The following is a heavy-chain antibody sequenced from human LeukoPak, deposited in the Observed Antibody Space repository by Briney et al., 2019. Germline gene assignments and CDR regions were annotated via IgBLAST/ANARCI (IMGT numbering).Heavy chain of an antibody. CDR3: ARDRWSSSSSEGALDI. J-gene: IGHJ3*02. CDR1: GGTFNSYA. V-gene: IGHV1-69*13. CDR2: IIPIFGTA. Sequence: ASVKVSCKASGGTFNSYAISWVRQAPGQGLEWMGGIIPIFGTANYAQKFQGRVTITADESTSTAYMELSSLRSDDTAVYYCARDRWSSSSSEGALDIWGQGTMVTVSS. D-gene: IGHD6-6*01.